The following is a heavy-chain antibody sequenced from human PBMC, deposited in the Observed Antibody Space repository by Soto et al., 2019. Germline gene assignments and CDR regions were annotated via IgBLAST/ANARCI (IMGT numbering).Heavy chain of an antibody. Sequence: PGESLKISCKGSGYRFTSYWIGWVRQMPGKGLEWMGIIYPGDSDTRYSPSFQGQVTISADKSISTAYLQWSSLKASDTAMYYCARQPYVTIFGAPTDPESWFDPWGQGTLVTVSS. J-gene: IGHJ5*02. D-gene: IGHD3-3*01. CDR3: ARQPYVTIFGAPTDPESWFDP. V-gene: IGHV5-51*01. CDR2: IYPGDSDT. CDR1: GYRFTSYW.